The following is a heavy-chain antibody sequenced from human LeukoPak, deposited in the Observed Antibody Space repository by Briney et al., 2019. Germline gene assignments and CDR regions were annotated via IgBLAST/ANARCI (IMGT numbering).Heavy chain of an antibody. CDR3: AKDTLIKYYYGSGSSLGIGYFQH. V-gene: IGHV3-23*01. J-gene: IGHJ1*01. Sequence: GGSLRLSWAASGFTFTTSDMTWVRQAPGKGLGWVSSISGSGVCTYYAGSVQGRFAISRDNSKNTLSLQMSSLRADDTAVYYCAKDTLIKYYYGSGSSLGIGYFQHWGQGTLVTVSS. CDR1: GFTFTTSD. CDR2: ISGSGVCT. D-gene: IGHD3-10*01.